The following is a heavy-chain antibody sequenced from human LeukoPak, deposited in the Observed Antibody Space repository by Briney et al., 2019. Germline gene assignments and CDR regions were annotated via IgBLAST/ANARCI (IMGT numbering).Heavy chain of an antibody. CDR3: ARIGSSGWSDFDY. J-gene: IGHJ4*02. CDR2: IYYSGST. Sequence: SETLSLTCTVSGGSISSSSYYWGWIRQPPGTGLEWIGSIYYSGSTYYNPSLKSRVTISVDTSKNQFSLKLSSVTAADTAVYYCARIGSSGWSDFDYWGQGTLVTVSS. V-gene: IGHV4-39*07. D-gene: IGHD6-19*01. CDR1: GGSISSSSYY.